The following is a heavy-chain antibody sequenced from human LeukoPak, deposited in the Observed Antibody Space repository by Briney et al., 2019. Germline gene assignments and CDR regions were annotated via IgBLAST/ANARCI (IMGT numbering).Heavy chain of an antibody. Sequence: ASVKVSCKASGYTFTGYYMHWVRQAPGQGLEWMGWINPNSGDTQYAQKFQGRVTMTRDTSISTASMDLSSLRSDDTAVYYCARGQYYRDVTFPLHYWGQGTLVTVSS. J-gene: IGHJ4*02. CDR3: ARGQYYRDVTFPLHY. CDR1: GYTFTGYY. CDR2: INPNSGDT. V-gene: IGHV1-2*02. D-gene: IGHD3-10*01.